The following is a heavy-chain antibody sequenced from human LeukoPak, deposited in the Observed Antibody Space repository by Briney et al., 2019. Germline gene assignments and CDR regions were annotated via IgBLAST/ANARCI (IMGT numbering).Heavy chain of an antibody. V-gene: IGHV4-30-4*01. CDR2: IYYSGST. D-gene: IGHD4-17*01. CDR1: GGSISSGDYY. Sequence: SETLSLTCTVSGGSISSGDYYWSGIRQPPGKGLEWIGYIYYSGSTYYNPSLKSRVTISVDTSKNQFSLRLNSVTAADTAVYYCAREGDYGDYHLDYWGQGTLVTVSS. CDR3: AREGDYGDYHLDY. J-gene: IGHJ4*02.